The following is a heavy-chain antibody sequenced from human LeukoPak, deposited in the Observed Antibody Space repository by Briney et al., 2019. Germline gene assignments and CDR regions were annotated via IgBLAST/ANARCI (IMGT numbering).Heavy chain of an antibody. Sequence: PSETLSLTCTVSGASISSYYWSWIRQPPGKGLEWIGYIYYSGSTNYNPSLKSRVTISVDTSKNQFSLKLSSVTAADTAVYYCANLAVAGSQWGQGTLVTVSS. J-gene: IGHJ4*02. CDR3: ANLAVAGSQ. CDR1: GASISSYY. CDR2: IYYSGST. D-gene: IGHD6-19*01. V-gene: IGHV4-59*08.